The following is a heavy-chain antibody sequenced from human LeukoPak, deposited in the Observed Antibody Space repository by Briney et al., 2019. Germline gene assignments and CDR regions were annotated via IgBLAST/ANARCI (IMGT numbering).Heavy chain of an antibody. D-gene: IGHD1-1*01. CDR3: ARGTSGTTAYYYYMDV. Sequence: GGSLRPSCAASGFTFSNYGMHWVRQAPGKGLEWVAFIRYDGSNKNYADSVKGRFTISRDNSKNILYLQMNSLRAEDTAVYYCARGTSGTTAYYYYMDVWGKGTTVTISS. CDR1: GFTFSNYG. V-gene: IGHV3-30*02. J-gene: IGHJ6*03. CDR2: IRYDGSNK.